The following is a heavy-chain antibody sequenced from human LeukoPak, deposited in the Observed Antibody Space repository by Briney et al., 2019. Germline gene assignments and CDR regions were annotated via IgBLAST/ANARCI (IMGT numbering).Heavy chain of an antibody. CDR2: INHSGST. CDR3: ARLTVVVPAAAGGY. D-gene: IGHD2-2*01. CDR1: GFTFSSYW. V-gene: IGHV4-34*01. Sequence: PGGSLRLSCAASGFTFSSYWMSWIRQPPGKGLEWIGEINHSGSTNYNPSLKSRVTISVDTSKNQFSLKLSSVTAADTAVYYCARLTVVVPAAAGGYWGQGTLVTVSS. J-gene: IGHJ4*02.